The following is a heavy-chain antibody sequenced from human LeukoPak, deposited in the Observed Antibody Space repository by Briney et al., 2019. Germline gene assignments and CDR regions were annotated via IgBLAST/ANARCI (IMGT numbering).Heavy chain of an antibody. D-gene: IGHD6-19*01. CDR1: GGSISSYY. CDR2: IYYSGST. V-gene: IGHV4-59*01. CDR3: ARVVGSSGWYWFDP. Sequence: PSETLSLTCTVSGGSISSYYWSWIRQPPGKGLEWIGYIYYSGSTNYNPSLKSRVTISVDTSKNQFSLKLSSVTAADTAVYYCARVVGSSGWYWFDPWGQGTQVTVSS. J-gene: IGHJ5*02.